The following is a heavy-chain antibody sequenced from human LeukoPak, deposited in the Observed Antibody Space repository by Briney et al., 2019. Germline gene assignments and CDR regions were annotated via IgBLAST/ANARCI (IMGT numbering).Heavy chain of an antibody. J-gene: IGHJ4*02. V-gene: IGHV3-53*01. CDR2: IYSGGST. CDR3: ARDTYYYDSSGSPAFDY. Sequence: GGPLRLSCAASGFTVSSNYMSWVRQAPGKGLEWVSVIYSGGSTYYADSVKGRFTISRDNSKNTLYLQMNSLRAEDTAVYYCARDTYYYDSSGSPAFDYWGQGTLVTVSS. CDR1: GFTVSSNY. D-gene: IGHD3-22*01.